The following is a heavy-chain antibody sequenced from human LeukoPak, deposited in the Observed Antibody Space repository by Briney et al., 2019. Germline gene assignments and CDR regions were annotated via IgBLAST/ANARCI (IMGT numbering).Heavy chain of an antibody. Sequence: PSETLSLTCAVSGYSISSGYYWGWIRQPPGKGLEWIGSIYHSGSIYYNPSLKSRVTISVDTSKNQFSLKLSSVTAADTAVYYCARASIMITFGGVIVIKQYYFDYWGQGTLVTVSS. CDR1: GYSISSGYY. CDR2: IYHSGSI. D-gene: IGHD3-16*02. J-gene: IGHJ4*02. V-gene: IGHV4-38-2*01. CDR3: ARASIMITFGGVIVIKQYYFDY.